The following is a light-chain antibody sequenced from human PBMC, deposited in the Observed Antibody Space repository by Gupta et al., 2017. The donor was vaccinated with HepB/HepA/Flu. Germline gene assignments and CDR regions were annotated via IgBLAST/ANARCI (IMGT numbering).Light chain of an antibody. V-gene: IGLV3-1*01. CDR2: QDN. J-gene: IGLJ2*01. Sequence: SFELTQPPSVSVSPGQTASITCSGDKLGNKYACWYQQKPDQSPVLVLYQDNKRPSGIPERFSGSNSGNTATLTINGTQAMDEADYYCQAWDTSAVVFGGGAKLTVL. CDR1: KLGNKY. CDR3: QAWDTSAVV.